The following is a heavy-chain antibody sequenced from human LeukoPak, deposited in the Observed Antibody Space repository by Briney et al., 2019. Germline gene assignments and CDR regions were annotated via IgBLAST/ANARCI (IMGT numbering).Heavy chain of an antibody. D-gene: IGHD2-21*01. CDR3: AKDEHQVIPRVFDY. CDR2: ISGSGGST. V-gene: IGHV3-23*01. J-gene: IGHJ4*02. CDR1: GFTFSTYS. Sequence: GGSLRLSCAASGFTFSTYSMTWVRQAPGKGLEWVSGISGSGGSTYYADAVKGRFTISRDNSKKTLYLQMSSLRAEDTAVYYCAKDEHQVIPRVFDYWGQGTLVTVSS.